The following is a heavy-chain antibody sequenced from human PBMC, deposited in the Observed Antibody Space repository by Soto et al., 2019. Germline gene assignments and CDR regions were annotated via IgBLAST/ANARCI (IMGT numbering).Heavy chain of an antibody. V-gene: IGHV4-31*03. Sequence: SETLSLTCTVSGGSISSGGYYWSWIRQHPGKGLEWIGYIYYSGSTYYNPSLKSRVTISVDTSKNQFSLKLSSVTAADTAVYYCARFVDTAIFSDNWFDPWGQGTLVTVSS. CDR3: ARFVDTAIFSDNWFDP. CDR1: GGSISSGGYY. D-gene: IGHD5-18*01. J-gene: IGHJ5*02. CDR2: IYYSGST.